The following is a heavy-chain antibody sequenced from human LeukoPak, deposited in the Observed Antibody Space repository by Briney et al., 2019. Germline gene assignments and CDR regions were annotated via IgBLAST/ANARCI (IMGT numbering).Heavy chain of an antibody. J-gene: IGHJ6*02. D-gene: IGHD5-18*01. V-gene: IGHV3-74*01. CDR3: GREDRFGYNYAYGMDV. Sequence: GGSLRLSCAGSGFTFSRYWMHRVRQAPEKGLVWVSRIDGDGSSIDYADSVKGRFTISRDNAKNTLYLQMNSLRPEDTAVYYCGREDRFGYNYAYGMDVWGQGTTVTVSS. CDR1: GFTFSRYW. CDR2: IDGDGSSI.